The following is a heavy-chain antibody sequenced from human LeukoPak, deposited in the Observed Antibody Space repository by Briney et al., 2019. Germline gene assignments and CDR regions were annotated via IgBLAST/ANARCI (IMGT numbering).Heavy chain of an antibody. CDR1: GFTFSNYR. Sequence: SGGSLRLSCSASGFTFSNYRMSWVRQAPGEGLEWVANIKQDESEKYYVDSVKGRFTISRDNAKSSLYLQMNRLRAEDTAVYYCARALDSSSSRYQAFEEWGQGTLVTVSS. V-gene: IGHV3-7*01. D-gene: IGHD2-2*01. CDR3: ARALDSSSSRYQAFEE. CDR2: IKQDESEK. J-gene: IGHJ4*02.